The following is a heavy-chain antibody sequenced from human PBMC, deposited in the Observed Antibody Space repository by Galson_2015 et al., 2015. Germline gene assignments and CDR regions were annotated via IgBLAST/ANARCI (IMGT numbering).Heavy chain of an antibody. CDR3: ARAYGITFGGVIARDAFDI. CDR1: GGSISSGGYY. Sequence: TLSLTCTVSGGSISSGGYYWSWIRQHPGKGLEWIGYIYYSGSTYYNPSLKSRVTISVDTSKNQFSLKLSSVTAADTAVYYCARAYGITFGGVIARDAFDIWGQGTMVTVSS. CDR2: IYYSGST. J-gene: IGHJ3*02. D-gene: IGHD3-16*02. V-gene: IGHV4-31*03.